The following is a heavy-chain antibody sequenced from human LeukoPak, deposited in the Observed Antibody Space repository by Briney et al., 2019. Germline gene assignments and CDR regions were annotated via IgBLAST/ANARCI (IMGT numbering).Heavy chain of an antibody. CDR2: ISYDGSNK. D-gene: IGHD1-26*01. V-gene: IGHV3-30-3*01. Sequence: GGSLRLSCAASGFTFSSYAMHWVRQAPGKGLEWVAVISYDGSNKYYADSVKGRFTISRDNSKNTLYLQMNSLRAEDTAVYYCVRGLAASSNYWGQGTLVSVSS. CDR1: GFTFSSYA. J-gene: IGHJ4*02. CDR3: VRGLAASSNY.